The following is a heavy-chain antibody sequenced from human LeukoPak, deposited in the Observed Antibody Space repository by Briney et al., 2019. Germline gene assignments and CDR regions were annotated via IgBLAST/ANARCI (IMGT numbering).Heavy chain of an antibody. Sequence: PGGSLRLSCEASGFTFSSYWMSWVRQAPGKGLEWVAIIKRDGSEQYYVDSVKGRFTISRDNAKNSLYLQMNSLRAEDTAVYYCARRSNSWDLDYWGQGILVTVSS. CDR3: ARRSNSWDLDY. D-gene: IGHD6-13*01. CDR1: GFTFSSYW. J-gene: IGHJ4*02. CDR2: IKRDGSEQ. V-gene: IGHV3-7*01.